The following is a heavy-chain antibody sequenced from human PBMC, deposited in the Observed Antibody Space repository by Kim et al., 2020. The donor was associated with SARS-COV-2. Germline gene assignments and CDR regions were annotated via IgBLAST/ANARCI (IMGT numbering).Heavy chain of an antibody. J-gene: IGHJ4*02. CDR2: MNPNSGNT. CDR1: GYTFTSYD. Sequence: ASVKVSCKASGYTFTSYDINWVRQATGQGLEWMGWMNPNSGNTGYAQKFQGRVTMTRNTSISTAYMELSSLRSEDTAVYYCARAPPWVLRYFDWLSLDYWGQGTLVTVSS. V-gene: IGHV1-8*01. D-gene: IGHD3-9*01. CDR3: ARAPPWVLRYFDWLSLDY.